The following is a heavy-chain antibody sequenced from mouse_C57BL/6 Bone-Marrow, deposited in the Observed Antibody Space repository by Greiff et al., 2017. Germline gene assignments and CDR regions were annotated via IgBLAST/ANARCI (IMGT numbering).Heavy chain of an antibody. D-gene: IGHD1-1*01. Sequence: VQLQQPGAELVKPGASVKLSCKASGYTFTSYWMQWVKQRPGQGLEWIGELDPSDSYTNYNQKFKGKATLTVDTSSSTAYMQLSSLTSADSAVYYCAREGNYGSSYVGYFDVWGTGTTVTVSS. V-gene: IGHV1-50*01. CDR1: GYTFTSYW. CDR2: LDPSDSYT. CDR3: AREGNYGSSYVGYFDV. J-gene: IGHJ1*03.